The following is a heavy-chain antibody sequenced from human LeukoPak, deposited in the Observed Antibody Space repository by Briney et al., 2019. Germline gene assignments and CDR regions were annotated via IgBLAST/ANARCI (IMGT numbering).Heavy chain of an antibody. CDR1: GYTFTSYY. CDR2: INPSGGST. CDR3: ARSPYCSSTSCYFDY. J-gene: IGHJ4*02. Sequence: GASVKVSCKASGYTFTSYYMHWVRQAPGQGLEWMGIINPSGGSTSYAQKFQGRVTMTRDMSTSTVYMELRSLRSEDTAVYYCARSPYCSSTSCYFDYWGQGTLVTVSS. D-gene: IGHD2-2*01. V-gene: IGHV1-46*01.